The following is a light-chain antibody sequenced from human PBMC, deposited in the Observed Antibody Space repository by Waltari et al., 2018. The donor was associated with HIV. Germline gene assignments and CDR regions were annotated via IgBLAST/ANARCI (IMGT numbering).Light chain of an antibody. CDR1: TSDVGGYNY. CDR3: SSYTSSSTLV. Sequence: QSALTQPASVSGSPGQSITIPCTGTTSDVGGYNYVSRYQQHPGKAPKLKIYEVSNRPSGVSNRFSGSKSGNTASLTISGLQAEDEADYYCSSYTSSSTLVFGGGTELTVL. V-gene: IGLV2-14*01. J-gene: IGLJ2*01. CDR2: EVS.